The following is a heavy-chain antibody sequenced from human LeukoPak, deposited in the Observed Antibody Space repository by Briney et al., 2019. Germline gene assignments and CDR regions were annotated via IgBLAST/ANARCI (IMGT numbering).Heavy chain of an antibody. CDR1: GGSFSGYY. D-gene: IGHD4-17*01. J-gene: IGHJ6*03. CDR3: AGDYHYYYYYMDV. V-gene: IGHV4-34*01. CDR2: IYYSGST. Sequence: SETLSLTCAVYGGSFSGYYWGWIRQPPGKGLEWIGSIYYSGSTYYNPSLKSRVTISVDTSKNQFSLKLSPVTAADTAVYYCAGDYHYYYYYMDVWGKGTTVTVSS.